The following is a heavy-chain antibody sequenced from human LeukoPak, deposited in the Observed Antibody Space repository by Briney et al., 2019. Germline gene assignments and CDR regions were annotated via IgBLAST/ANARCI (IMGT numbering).Heavy chain of an antibody. CDR2: ISGSGGST. V-gene: IGHV3-23*01. Sequence: GGSLRLSCAASGFTFSSYAMSWVRQAPGKGLEWVSAISGSGGSTYYADSVKGRFTIPRDNSKNTLYLQMNSLRAEDTAVYYCAKDSDFGVVITGYFDYWGQGTLVTVSS. CDR3: AKDSDFGVVITGYFDY. J-gene: IGHJ4*02. CDR1: GFTFSSYA. D-gene: IGHD3-3*01.